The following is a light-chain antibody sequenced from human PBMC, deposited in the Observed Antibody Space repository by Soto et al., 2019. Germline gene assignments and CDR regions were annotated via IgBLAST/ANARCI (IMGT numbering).Light chain of an antibody. CDR3: AAWDDSLNGWV. Sequence: QSVLTQPPSVSGAPRQRVTISCSGSSSNIGNKAVNWYQQLPGKAPKLLIYYDDLLPSGVSDRFSGSKSGTSASLAISGLQSEDEADYYCAAWDDSLNGWVFGGGTKVTVL. V-gene: IGLV1-36*01. CDR1: SSNIGNKA. J-gene: IGLJ3*02. CDR2: YDD.